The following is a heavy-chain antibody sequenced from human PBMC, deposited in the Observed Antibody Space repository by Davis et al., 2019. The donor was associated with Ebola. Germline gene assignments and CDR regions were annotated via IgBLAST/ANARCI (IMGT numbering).Heavy chain of an antibody. CDR3: AGGTMVRGVYYYGMDV. V-gene: IGHV1-18*01. CDR1: GYTFTSYG. Sequence: AASVKVSCKASGYTFTSYGISWVRQAPGQGLEWMGWISAYNGNTNYAQKLQGRVTMTTDTSTSTAYMELRSLRSDDTAVYYCAGGTMVRGVYYYGMDVWGQGTLVTVSS. J-gene: IGHJ6*02. CDR2: ISAYNGNT. D-gene: IGHD3-10*01.